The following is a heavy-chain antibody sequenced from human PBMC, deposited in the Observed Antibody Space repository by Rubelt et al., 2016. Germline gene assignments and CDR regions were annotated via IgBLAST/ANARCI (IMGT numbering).Heavy chain of an antibody. Sequence: QVQLVESGGGVVQPGRSLRLSCAASGFTFSSYGMHWVRQAPGKGLEWVAVISYDGSNKYYADSGKGRFHSSRENSKKRRDLQMNSLRAEDTAVYYCAKVNIVATEFYYMDVWGKGTTVTVSS. CDR2: ISYDGSNK. CDR1: GFTFSSYG. V-gene: IGHV3-30*18. D-gene: IGHD5-12*01. CDR3: AKVNIVATEFYYMDV. J-gene: IGHJ6*03.